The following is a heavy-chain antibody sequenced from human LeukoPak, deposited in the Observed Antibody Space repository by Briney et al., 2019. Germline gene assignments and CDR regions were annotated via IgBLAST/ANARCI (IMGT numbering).Heavy chain of an antibody. CDR1: GASISRSSYY. V-gene: IGHV4-39*07. D-gene: IGHD6-19*01. CDR2: IYYSGKT. J-gene: IGHJ4*02. CDR3: ARPHSSGWYPFDY. Sequence: PSETLSLTCTVSGASISRSSYYWGWIRQPPGKGLEWIGSIYYSGKTYYNPSLKNRVIISVDTSKNQFSLNLNSVTAADTAVYYCARPHSSGWYPFDYWGQGSLVTVSS.